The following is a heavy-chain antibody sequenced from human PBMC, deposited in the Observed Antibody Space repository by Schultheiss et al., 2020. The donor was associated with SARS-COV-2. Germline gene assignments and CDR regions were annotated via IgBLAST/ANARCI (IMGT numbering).Heavy chain of an antibody. CDR1: GGSISSSSYY. CDR3: AKDDCSGGTCYPDY. V-gene: IGHV3-23*01. Sequence: GGSLRLSCSVSGGSISSSSYYWGWIRQPPGKGLEWVSAISGGGSTYYADSVKGRFTVSRDNSKNTLYLQMNSLRAEDTAVYYCAKDDCSGGTCYPDYWGQGTLVTVSS. J-gene: IGHJ4*02. CDR2: ISGGGST. D-gene: IGHD2-15*01.